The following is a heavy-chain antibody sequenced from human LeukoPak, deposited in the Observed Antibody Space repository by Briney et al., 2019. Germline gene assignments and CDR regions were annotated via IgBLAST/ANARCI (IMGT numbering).Heavy chain of an antibody. CDR3: ARAAYSSSYAAGY. D-gene: IGHD6-6*01. V-gene: IGHV1-69*13. J-gene: IGHJ4*02. Sequence: SVKVSCKASGYTFTSYAISWVRQAPGQGLEWMGGIIPIFGTANYAQKFQGRVTITADESTSTAYMELSSLRSEDTAVYYCARAAYSSSYAAGYWGQGTLVTVSS. CDR1: GYTFTSYA. CDR2: IIPIFGTA.